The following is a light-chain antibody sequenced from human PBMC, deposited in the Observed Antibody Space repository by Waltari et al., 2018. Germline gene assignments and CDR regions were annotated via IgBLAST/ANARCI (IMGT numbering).Light chain of an antibody. J-gene: IGKJ1*01. CDR3: QQYVESPAT. CDR2: HAS. CDR1: QSVRLY. V-gene: IGKV3-20*01. Sequence: EIVFTQSPGTVSLSPGDRATLSCWASQSVRLYFACYQQKPGQAPRLLIYHASTRVTGIPTRFSAGGSGTDLNVAIGRLDPDDFAMYYCQQYVESPATFGKGTKVEIK.